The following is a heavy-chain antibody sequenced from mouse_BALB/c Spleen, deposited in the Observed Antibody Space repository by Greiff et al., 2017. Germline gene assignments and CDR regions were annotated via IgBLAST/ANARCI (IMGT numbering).Heavy chain of an antibody. CDR1: GFSLTSSG. D-gene: IGHD4-1*01. Sequence: QVQLKESGPGLVAPSQSLSITCTVSGFSLTSSGVHWVRQPPGKGLEWLGVIWAGGSTNYNSALMSRLSISKDNSKSQVFLKMNSLQTDDTAMYYCARDRRLTGTGFDYWGQGTTLTVSS. CDR3: ARDRRLTGTGFDY. CDR2: IWAGGST. J-gene: IGHJ2*01. V-gene: IGHV2-9*02.